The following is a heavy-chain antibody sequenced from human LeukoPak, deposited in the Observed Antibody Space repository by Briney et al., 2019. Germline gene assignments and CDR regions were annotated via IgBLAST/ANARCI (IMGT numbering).Heavy chain of an antibody. CDR3: ARDWEVETAMVIGY. CDR1: GYTFTGYY. V-gene: IGHV1-2*02. J-gene: IGHJ4*02. D-gene: IGHD5-18*01. Sequence: GASVKVSCKASGYTFTGYYMHWVRQAPGQGLEWMGWINPNSGGTNYAQKFQGRVTMTRDTSISTAYMELSRLRSDDTAVYYSARDWEVETAMVIGYWGPGTLVTVSA. CDR2: INPNSGGT.